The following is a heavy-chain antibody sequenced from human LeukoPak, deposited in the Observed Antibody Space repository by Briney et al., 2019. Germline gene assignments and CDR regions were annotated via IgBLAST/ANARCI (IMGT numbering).Heavy chain of an antibody. J-gene: IGHJ6*04. CDR1: GFTFSSYG. V-gene: IGHV3-30*18. D-gene: IGHD3-3*01. CDR3: AKAASGFGYYYDMDV. Sequence: GGSLRLSCAASGFTFSSYGMHWVRQAPGKGLEWVAVISYDGSNKYYADSVKGRFTISRDNSKNTLYLQMNSLRAEDTAVYYCAKAASGFGYYYDMDVWGKGTTVTVSS. CDR2: ISYDGSNK.